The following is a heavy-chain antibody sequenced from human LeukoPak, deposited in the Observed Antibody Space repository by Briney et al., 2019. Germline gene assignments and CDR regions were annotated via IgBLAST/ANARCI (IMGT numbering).Heavy chain of an antibody. CDR2: IWDDGSSK. D-gene: IGHD1-26*01. V-gene: IGHV3-33*03. CDR1: GFTFSSYG. CDR3: AKPTRGSGSFLIDF. Sequence: GRSLRLSCAASGFTFSSYGMHWARQAPGKGLEWVAVIWDDGSSKYYGDSVKGRFTISRDKSKNTLYLQMNSLRAEDTAVYYCAKPTRGSGSFLIDFWGQGTLVTVSS. J-gene: IGHJ4*02.